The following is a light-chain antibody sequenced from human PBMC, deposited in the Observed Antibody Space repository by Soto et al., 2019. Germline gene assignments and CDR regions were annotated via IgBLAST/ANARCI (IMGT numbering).Light chain of an antibody. CDR2: GAS. Sequence: IVLTHSPATLSLSPGERATLSCRASQSVSSNLAWYQQKPGQAPRLLIYGASSRATGIPVRFSGSGSGTEFTLTISSLQSEDFAVYYCQQYYTWPLTFGQGTRLEIK. V-gene: IGKV3-15*01. CDR1: QSVSSN. CDR3: QQYYTWPLT. J-gene: IGKJ5*01.